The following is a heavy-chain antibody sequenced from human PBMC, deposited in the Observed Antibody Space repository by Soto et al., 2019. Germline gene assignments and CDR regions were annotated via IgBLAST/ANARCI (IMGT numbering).Heavy chain of an antibody. J-gene: IGHJ5*02. Sequence: ESGGDLVKPGGSLRLSCAASGFIFSHAWFHWVRQPPGKGLELVGRVKNNGGATDYAASVKGRFTISRDDSKDTVYLQISSLRTEDTAIYYCAADLGPAYDSNNWFDPWGQGTLVTVSS. CDR3: AADLGPAYDSNNWFDP. CDR1: GFIFSHAW. V-gene: IGHV3-15*07. D-gene: IGHD2-21*01. CDR2: VKNNGGAT.